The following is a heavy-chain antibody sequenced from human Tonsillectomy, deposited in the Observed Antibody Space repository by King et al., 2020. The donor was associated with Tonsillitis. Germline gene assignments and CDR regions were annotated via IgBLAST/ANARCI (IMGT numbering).Heavy chain of an antibody. V-gene: IGHV5-51*01. Sequence: QLVQSGAEVKKPGESLKISCKSSGYSFSSYWIGWVRQKPGKGLEWMGIIYPGDSDTRYSPSFQGQVTISADKSITTAYLQWSSLKASDTALYYCARHGRDSGSYYMVDYWGQGTLVTVSS. J-gene: IGHJ4*02. CDR1: GYSFSSYW. D-gene: IGHD3-10*01. CDR2: IYPGDSDT. CDR3: ARHGRDSGSYYMVDY.